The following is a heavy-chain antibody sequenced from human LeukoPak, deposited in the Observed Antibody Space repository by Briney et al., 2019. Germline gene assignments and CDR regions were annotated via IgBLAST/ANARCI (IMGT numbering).Heavy chain of an antibody. V-gene: IGHV1-2*04. CDR1: GYVFTGYY. D-gene: IGHD3-10*01. J-gene: IGHJ4*02. Sequence: ASVKVSCKASGYVFTGYYIYWLRQAPGQGLEWMGWIDPHSGVTKYVQKFQDWVTMTRDTSISTAYMELNRLRSDDTAVYYCARGSNLLWFGDLGGYYFDYWGQGTLVTVSS. CDR3: ARGSNLLWFGDLGGYYFDY. CDR2: IDPHSGVT.